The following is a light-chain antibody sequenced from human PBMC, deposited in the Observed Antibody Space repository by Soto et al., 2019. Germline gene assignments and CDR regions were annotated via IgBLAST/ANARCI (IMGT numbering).Light chain of an antibody. J-gene: IGKJ5*01. Sequence: EIVSTQSPGTLSLSPGERATLSCRASQSISKNYLAWYQQKPGQAPRLLIYGASSRATDIPDRFSGSGSGTDFTLIISRLEPEDFAVYYCQQYGNSPVTFGQGARLDIK. V-gene: IGKV3-20*01. CDR3: QQYGNSPVT. CDR2: GAS. CDR1: QSISKNY.